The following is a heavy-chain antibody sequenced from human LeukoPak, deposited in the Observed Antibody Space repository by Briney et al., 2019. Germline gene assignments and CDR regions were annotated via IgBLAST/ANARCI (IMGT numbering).Heavy chain of an antibody. CDR2: IYPGDSRI. V-gene: IGHV5-51*01. D-gene: IGHD2-2*01. CDR1: GYIFTSYW. Sequence: KDGESLQISCKGIGYIFTSYWIGWVRQLPGKGMEWMGVIYPGDSRIRYNPSFQGQVTISVDKSIRTAYLQWVSLKASDTAMYYCACRDLTSTWSYPWGQGTLVTVSS. CDR3: ACRDLTSTWSYP. J-gene: IGHJ5*02.